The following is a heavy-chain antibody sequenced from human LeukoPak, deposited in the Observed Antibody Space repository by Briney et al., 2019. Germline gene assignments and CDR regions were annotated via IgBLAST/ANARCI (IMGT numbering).Heavy chain of an antibody. CDR1: GFTFSSYS. Sequence: GGSLRLSCAASGFTFSSYSMNWVRQAPGKGLEWVSYISSSSSTIYYADSVKGRFTISRDNGKNSLYLQMNSLRAEDTAVYYCARNSMWIQLWFFDYWGQGTLVTVSS. V-gene: IGHV3-48*01. CDR3: ARNSMWIQLWFFDY. CDR2: ISSSSSTI. J-gene: IGHJ4*02. D-gene: IGHD5-18*01.